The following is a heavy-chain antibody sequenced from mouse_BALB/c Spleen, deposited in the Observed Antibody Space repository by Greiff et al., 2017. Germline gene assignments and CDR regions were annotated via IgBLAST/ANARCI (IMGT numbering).Heavy chain of an antibody. CDR2: ISSGSSTI. D-gene: IGHD2-2*01. CDR1: GFTFSSFG. J-gene: IGHJ1*01. CDR3: SRDYGYDYWYFDV. V-gene: IGHV5-17*02. Sequence: VPVVESGGGLVQPGGSRKLSCAASGFTFSSFGMHWVRQAPEKGLEWVAYISSGSSTIYYADTVKGRFTISRDNPKNTLFLQMTSLRSEDKAMYYCSRDYGYDYWYFDVWGAGTTVTVSS.